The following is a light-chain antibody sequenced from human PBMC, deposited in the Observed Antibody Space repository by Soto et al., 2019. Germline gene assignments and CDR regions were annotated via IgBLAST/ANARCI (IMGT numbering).Light chain of an antibody. J-gene: IGLJ3*02. CDR1: SSNIGAGYN. CDR2: GNS. Sequence: QAVVTQPPSVSGAPGQRVTISCTGSSSNIGAGYNVHWYQQLPGTAPKLLIYGNSNRPSGVPDRFSGSKSGTSASLAITGLQAEHEADYYCQFYDSSLSGWVFGGGTKLTVL. V-gene: IGLV1-40*01. CDR3: QFYDSSLSGWV.